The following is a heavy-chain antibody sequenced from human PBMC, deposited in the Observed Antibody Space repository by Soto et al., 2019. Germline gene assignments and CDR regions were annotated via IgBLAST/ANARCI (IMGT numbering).Heavy chain of an antibody. CDR1: GYTFTSYA. CDR2: INAGNGNT. Sequence: QVQLVQSGAEVKKPGASVKVSCKASGYTFTSYAMHWVRQAPGQRLEWMGWINAGNGNTKYSQKFQGRVTITRDTSASTAYMELSRLRSEDTAVYYCARVPRIAALYCFDYWGQGTLVTVSS. V-gene: IGHV1-3*01. J-gene: IGHJ4*02. CDR3: ARVPRIAALYCFDY. D-gene: IGHD6-13*01.